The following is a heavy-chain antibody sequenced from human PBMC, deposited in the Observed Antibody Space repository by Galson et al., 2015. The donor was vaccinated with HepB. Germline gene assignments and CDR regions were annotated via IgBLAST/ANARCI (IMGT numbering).Heavy chain of an antibody. V-gene: IGHV3-7*01. CDR3: ARDSSSWGNNDYGDSGIY. D-gene: IGHD4/OR15-4a*01. Sequence: SLRLSCAASGFTFSSYWMSWVRQAPGKGLEWVANIKQDGSEKYYVDSVKGRFTISRDNAKNSLYLQMNSLRAEDTAVYYCARDSSSWGNNDYGDSGIYWGQGVLVTVSS. CDR1: GFTFSSYW. J-gene: IGHJ4*02. CDR2: IKQDGSEK.